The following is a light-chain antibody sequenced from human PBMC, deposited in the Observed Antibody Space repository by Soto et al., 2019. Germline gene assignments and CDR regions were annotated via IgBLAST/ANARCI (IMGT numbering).Light chain of an antibody. CDR3: QQYNSSWT. J-gene: IGKJ1*01. V-gene: IGKV1-5*03. CDR1: QSISNC. CDR2: TAS. Sequence: DIQMTQSPSTLSASVGDRVTITCRASQSISNCLAWYQQKPGKAPNRLIYTASSLEDGVPSRFSGSGSGTEFTLTISSLQPDDFATYYCQQYNSSWTFGQGTQVEIK.